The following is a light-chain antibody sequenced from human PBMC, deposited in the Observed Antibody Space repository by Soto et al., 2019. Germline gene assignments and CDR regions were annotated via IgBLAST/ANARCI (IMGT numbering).Light chain of an antibody. CDR3: QQYNRYSYT. J-gene: IGKJ2*01. Sequence: DIQMTQSPSTLSASVGDRVTITCRASQSISTYLAWYQQKPGKAPKLLIYHASNLESGVPSRFSGSGSGTEFTLTISSLQPVDFATYYCQQYNRYSYTFGQGTKLEIK. V-gene: IGKV1-5*01. CDR1: QSISTY. CDR2: HAS.